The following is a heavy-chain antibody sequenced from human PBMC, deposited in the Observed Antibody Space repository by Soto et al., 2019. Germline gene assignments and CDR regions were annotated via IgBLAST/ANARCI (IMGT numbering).Heavy chain of an antibody. CDR2: TKQDGSEK. D-gene: IGHD3-3*01. CDR1: RFSHSISW. J-gene: IGHJ6*04. V-gene: IGHV3-7*03. Sequence: PCGSLRLSGAASRFSHSISWITWFFHSPRNAQACAANTKQDGSEKYHVDSVTGGFTISRDNAKNSLYLQMNRMRADDTAVYYCARIMERFLEWLFSPSTTPIDYGMDVWGKGHTVTACS. CDR3: ARIMERFLEWLFSPSTTPIDYGMDV.